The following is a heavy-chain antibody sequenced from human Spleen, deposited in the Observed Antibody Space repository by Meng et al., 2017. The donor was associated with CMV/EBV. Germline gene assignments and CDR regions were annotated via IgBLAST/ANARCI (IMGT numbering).Heavy chain of an antibody. CDR3: AREPPGRYYDSSGWGVYGMDV. J-gene: IGHJ6*02. D-gene: IGHD3-22*01. V-gene: IGHV1-69*05. Sequence: LVKVSCKASGGTFSSYAISWVLQAPGQGLEWMGGIIPIFGTANYAQKFQGRVTITTDDSTSTAYMELSSLRSEDTAVYYCAREPPGRYYDSSGWGVYGMDVWGQGTTVTVSS. CDR1: GGTFSSYA. CDR2: IIPIFGTA.